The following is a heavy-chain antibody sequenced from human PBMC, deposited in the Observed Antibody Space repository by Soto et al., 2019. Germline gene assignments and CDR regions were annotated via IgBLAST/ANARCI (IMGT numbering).Heavy chain of an antibody. CDR1: GFTFSSYA. D-gene: IGHD6-13*01. CDR3: AKATSNSWDYYYYGMDV. CDR2: ISSDGSIK. J-gene: IGHJ6*02. Sequence: PGGSLRLSCAASGFTFSSYAMHCVRQAPCKGLEWVAGISSDGSIKYYADSVTGRFTISSDNSKNTLSLQMNSLRAEDTAVYFCAKATSNSWDYYYYGMDVSGQGTTVTVSS. V-gene: IGHV3-30*04.